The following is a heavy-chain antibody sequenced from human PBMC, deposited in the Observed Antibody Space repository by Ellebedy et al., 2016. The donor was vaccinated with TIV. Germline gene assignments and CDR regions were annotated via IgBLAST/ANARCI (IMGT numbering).Heavy chain of an antibody. V-gene: IGHV3-74*01. J-gene: IGHJ6*02. CDR3: ARLLGEMGSYYGMDV. Sequence: GESLKISCAASGFSLSPFSAYWMHWVRQAPGKGLVWVSRIKGDGSGATYADSVKGRFTISRDNAKNTLYLEMTSLRAEDTAVYYCARLLGEMGSYYGMDVWGQGTTVTVSS. CDR1: GFSLSPFSAYW. CDR2: IKGDGSGA. D-gene: IGHD3-10*01.